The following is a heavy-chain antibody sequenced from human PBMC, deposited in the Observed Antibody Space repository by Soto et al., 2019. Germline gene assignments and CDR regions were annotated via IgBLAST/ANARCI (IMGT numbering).Heavy chain of an antibody. V-gene: IGHV3-23*01. Sequence: EVQLLESGGGLVQPGGSLRLSCAASGFTFSNYAMIWVRQAPGKGLEWVSVISGSGGTTHYADSVKGRFTISRDNSKNTLYLQMNYLRAEDTAVYYCAKSDLRYCSGGSCGYYYFDHWGQGTLVTVSS. CDR3: AKSDLRYCSGGSCGYYYFDH. CDR1: GFTFSNYA. CDR2: ISGSGGTT. D-gene: IGHD2-15*01. J-gene: IGHJ4*02.